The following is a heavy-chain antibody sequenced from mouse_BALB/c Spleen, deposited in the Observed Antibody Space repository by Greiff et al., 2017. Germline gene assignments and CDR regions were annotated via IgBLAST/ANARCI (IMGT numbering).Heavy chain of an antibody. Sequence: VQLQQSGAELVKPGASVKLSCTASGFNIKDTYMHWVKQRPEQGLEWIGRIDPANGNTKYDPKFQGKATITADTSSNTAYLQLSSLTSEDTAVYYGAKYDYDTGFAYWGQGTLVTVSA. CDR2: IDPANGNT. CDR1: GFNIKDTY. CDR3: AKYDYDTGFAY. V-gene: IGHV14-3*02. J-gene: IGHJ3*01. D-gene: IGHD2-4*01.